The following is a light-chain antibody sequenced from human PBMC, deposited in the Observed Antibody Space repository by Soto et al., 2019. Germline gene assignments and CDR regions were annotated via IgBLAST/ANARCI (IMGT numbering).Light chain of an antibody. CDR3: QQYNSYPWT. J-gene: IGKJ1*01. V-gene: IGKV1-9*01. Sequence: IQMTQSPSSLSASVVDRVTITCRASQGISSYLAWYQQKPGKAPKLLIYAASTLQSGVPSRFSGSGSGTEFTLTITSLQPDEFATYYCQQYNSYPWTFGQGTKVDIK. CDR2: AAS. CDR1: QGISSY.